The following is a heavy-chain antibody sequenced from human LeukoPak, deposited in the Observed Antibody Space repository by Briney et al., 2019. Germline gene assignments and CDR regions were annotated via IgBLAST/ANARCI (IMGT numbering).Heavy chain of an antibody. CDR2: ITGGSDYI. V-gene: IGHV3-21*01. Sequence: GGSLRLSCAASGLTFSRYSVNWVRQAPGKGREWVSCITGGSDYIFYADSVRGRFTISRDNAKNSLYLQMNSLRAEDTAVYYCAKFKGHYGDSEYYFDYWGQGTLVTVSS. D-gene: IGHD3-10*01. CDR3: AKFKGHYGDSEYYFDY. J-gene: IGHJ4*02. CDR1: GLTFSRYS.